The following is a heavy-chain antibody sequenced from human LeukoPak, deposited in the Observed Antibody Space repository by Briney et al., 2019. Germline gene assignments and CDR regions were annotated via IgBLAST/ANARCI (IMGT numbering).Heavy chain of an antibody. Sequence: GGSLRLSCAASGFTFSSYGMHWVRQAPGKGLEWVAVIWYDGNNKYYAESVKGRFTISRDISKNTLYLQMNSLRAEDTAVYYCAKDRLPLGELSLFDYWGQGTLVTVSS. D-gene: IGHD3-16*02. J-gene: IGHJ4*02. V-gene: IGHV3-33*06. CDR2: IWYDGNNK. CDR3: AKDRLPLGELSLFDY. CDR1: GFTFSSYG.